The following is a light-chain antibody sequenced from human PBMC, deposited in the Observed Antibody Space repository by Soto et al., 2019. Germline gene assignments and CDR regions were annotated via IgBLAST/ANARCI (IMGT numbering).Light chain of an antibody. CDR3: QQYNNWPPIT. V-gene: IGKV3-15*01. J-gene: IGKJ5*01. Sequence: EIVMTQSPATPSVSPGERATLSCRASQSVSSCLAWYQQKPGQAPRLLIYGASTRATGIPARFSGSGSGTEFTLTISSLQSEDFAVYFCQQYNNWPPITFGQGTRLEIK. CDR1: QSVSSC. CDR2: GAS.